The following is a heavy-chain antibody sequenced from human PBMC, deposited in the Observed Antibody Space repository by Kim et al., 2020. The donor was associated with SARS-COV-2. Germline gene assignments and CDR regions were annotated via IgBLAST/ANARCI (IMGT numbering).Heavy chain of an antibody. CDR3: AKGCITIIGVAVAGNCFDS. CDR1: GFTFSSYA. D-gene: IGHD3-3*01. V-gene: IGHV3-30*18. J-gene: IGHJ5*01. Sequence: GGSLRLSCAASGFTFSSYAMHWVRQAPGKGLEWVAVISYDGSSKYYADSVKGRFTISRDNSKNTLYLQMNSLRAEDTAVYYCAKGCITIIGVAVAGNCFDSWGQGTLVTVSS. CDR2: ISYDGSSK.